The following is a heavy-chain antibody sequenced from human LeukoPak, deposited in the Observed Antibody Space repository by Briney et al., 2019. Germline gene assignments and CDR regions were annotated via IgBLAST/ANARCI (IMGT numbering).Heavy chain of an antibody. V-gene: IGHV3-23*01. J-gene: IGHJ1*01. CDR1: GFRFSSYA. CDR2: VSGSGDNT. Sequence: GGSLRLSCAASGFRFSSYAMSWVRQAPGEGLEWVSGVSGSGDNTYYADSVKGRFTISRDNAKNTLYLQMNSLRAEDTAVYYCARSRLTVTTLEHLGQGTLVTVSS. D-gene: IGHD4-17*01. CDR3: ARSRLTVTTLEH.